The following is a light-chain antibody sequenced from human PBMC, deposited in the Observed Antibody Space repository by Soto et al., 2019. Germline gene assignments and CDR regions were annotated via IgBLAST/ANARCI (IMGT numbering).Light chain of an antibody. CDR3: QQRDNWQVT. J-gene: IGKJ5*01. Sequence: VLIGCPGTLSLYPGERATLSCRASQSVSSSYLAWYQQKPGQAPRLLIYDVSIRATGIPARFSGSGSGTDFTLTISSLEPEDFAVYYCQQRDNWQVTSGQRTRLEIK. CDR1: QSVSSSY. V-gene: IGKV3D-20*02. CDR2: DVS.